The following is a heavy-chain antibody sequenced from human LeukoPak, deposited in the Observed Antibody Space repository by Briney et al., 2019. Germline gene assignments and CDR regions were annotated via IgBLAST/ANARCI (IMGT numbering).Heavy chain of an antibody. V-gene: IGHV1-8*01. CDR3: ARGPFTSYYGSGSYYIDY. Sequence: ASVKVSCKASGYTFTSYDINWVRQATEQGLEWMGWMNPNSGNTGYAQKFQGRVTMTRNTSISTAYMELSSLRSEDTAVYYCARGPFTSYYGSGSYYIDYWGQGTLVTVSS. J-gene: IGHJ4*02. CDR2: MNPNSGNT. CDR1: GYTFTSYD. D-gene: IGHD3-10*01.